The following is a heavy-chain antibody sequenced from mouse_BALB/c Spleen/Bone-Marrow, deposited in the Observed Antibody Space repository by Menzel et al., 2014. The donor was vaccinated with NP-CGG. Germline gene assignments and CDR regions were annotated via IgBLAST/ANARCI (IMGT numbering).Heavy chain of an antibody. CDR3: ASGTWFAY. CDR2: INPNNGGT. D-gene: IGHD4-1*01. V-gene: IGHV1-18*01. J-gene: IGHJ3*01. Sequence: EVQLQQSGPELVKPGASVKIPCKASGYTFTDYNMDWVKQSHGKSLEWIGDINPNNGGTIYNQKFKGKATLTVDKSSSTAYMELRSPTSEDTAVYYCASGTWFAYWGQGTLVTVSA. CDR1: GYTFTDYN.